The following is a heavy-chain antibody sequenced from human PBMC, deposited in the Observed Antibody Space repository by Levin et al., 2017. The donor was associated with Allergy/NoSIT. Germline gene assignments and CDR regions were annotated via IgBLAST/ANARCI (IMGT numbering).Heavy chain of an antibody. J-gene: IGHJ2*01. V-gene: IGHV3-23*01. CDR1: GLTFSRYA. D-gene: IGHD2-15*01. CDR2: ASGSGEST. Sequence: GGSLRLSCAASGLTFSRYAVNWVRRAPGKGLEWVSVASGSGESTYYADSVKGRFTISRDNAKHTVFLQMNRLRVEDTAIYYCAKDSLHEEVSANFWYFDLWGRGTQVTVSS. CDR3: AKDSLHEEVSANFWYFDL.